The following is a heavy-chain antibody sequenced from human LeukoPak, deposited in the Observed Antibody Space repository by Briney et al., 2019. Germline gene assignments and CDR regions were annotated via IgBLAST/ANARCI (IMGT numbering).Heavy chain of an antibody. J-gene: IGHJ4*02. CDR2: FDPEDGET. V-gene: IGHV1-24*01. CDR1: GYTLTELS. CDR3: ATSRAVGAMPLDY. Sequence: ASVKVSCKVSGYTLTELSMHCVRQAPRKGLEWMGGFDPEDGETIYAQKFQGRVTMTEDTSTDTAYMELSSLRSEDTAVYYCATSRAVGAMPLDYWGQGTLVTVSS. D-gene: IGHD1-26*01.